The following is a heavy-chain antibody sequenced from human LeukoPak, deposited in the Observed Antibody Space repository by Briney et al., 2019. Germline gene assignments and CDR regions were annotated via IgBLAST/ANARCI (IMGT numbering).Heavy chain of an antibody. CDR3: ARPGGYTAMVYAFDI. V-gene: IGHV4-34*01. CDR1: GGSFSGYY. D-gene: IGHD5-18*01. Sequence: SETLSLTCAVYGGSFSGYYWSWIRQPPGKGLEWIGGINHSGSTNYNPSLKSRVTISVDTSKNQFSLKLSSVTAADTAVYYCARPGGYTAMVYAFDIWGQGTMVTVSS. J-gene: IGHJ3*02. CDR2: INHSGST.